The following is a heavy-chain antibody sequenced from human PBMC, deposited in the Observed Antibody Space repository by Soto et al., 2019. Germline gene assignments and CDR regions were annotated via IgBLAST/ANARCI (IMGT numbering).Heavy chain of an antibody. CDR3: VRNVRRGDW. CDR1: GFNFSMYE. Sequence: AESLSLSCQASGFNFSMYEMHWVRQAPGTGLEWVSYISSSGLTTYYADLAEGRFTISRDNAKDSLYLHLNRVGFCDTTVYYCVRNVRRGDWWGLGTQVTVSS. V-gene: IGHV3-48*03. CDR2: ISSSGLTT. D-gene: IGHD3-10*02. J-gene: IGHJ5*01.